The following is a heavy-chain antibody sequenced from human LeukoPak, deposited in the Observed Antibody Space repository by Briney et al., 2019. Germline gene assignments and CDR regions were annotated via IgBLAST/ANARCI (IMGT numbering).Heavy chain of an antibody. CDR1: GASISPYY. J-gene: IGHJ4*02. Sequence: SETLSLTCTVSGASISPYYWSWIRQPAGKGLEWIGRIYNSGYTNYNPSLESRVTMSLDTSKNEFSLKLSSVTAADTALYYGARGNNSPWDYWGQGILVTVSS. CDR2: IYNSGYT. V-gene: IGHV4-4*07. CDR3: ARGNNSPWDY. D-gene: IGHD1-14*01.